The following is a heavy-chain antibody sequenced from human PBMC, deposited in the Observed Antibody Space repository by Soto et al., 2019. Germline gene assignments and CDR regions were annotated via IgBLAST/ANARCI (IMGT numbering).Heavy chain of an antibody. CDR3: TREEYSNYSGFDP. CDR2: IRSKAYGGTT. Sequence: GGSLRLSCTASGFTFGDYLMSWFRQAPGKGLEWVGFIRSKAYGGTTEYAASVKGRFSISRDDSNSFAYLQMNSLKTEDTAVYYCTREEYSNYSGFDPWGQGTLVTVSS. CDR1: GFTFGDYL. D-gene: IGHD4-4*01. V-gene: IGHV3-49*03. J-gene: IGHJ5*02.